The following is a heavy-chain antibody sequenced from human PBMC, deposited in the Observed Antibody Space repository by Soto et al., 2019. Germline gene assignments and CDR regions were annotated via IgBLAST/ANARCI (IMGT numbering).Heavy chain of an antibody. V-gene: IGHV1-3*01. CDR3: ARERRGYCSSTSCPVPDY. J-gene: IGHJ4*02. CDR1: GYTFTSYA. Sequence: QVPLVQSGAEVKKPGASVKVSCKASGYTFTSYAMHWVRQAPGQRLEWMGWINAGNGNTKCSQKFQGRVTITRDTSASTAYMELSSLRSEDTAVYYCARERRGYCSSTSCPVPDYWGQGTLVTVSS. D-gene: IGHD2-2*01. CDR2: INAGNGNT.